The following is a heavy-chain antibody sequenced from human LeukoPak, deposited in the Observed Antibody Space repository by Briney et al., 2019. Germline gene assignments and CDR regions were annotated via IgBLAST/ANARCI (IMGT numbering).Heavy chain of an antibody. CDR1: GYTFTGYY. D-gene: IGHD4-17*01. Sequence: GASVKVSCKASGYTFTGYYMHWVRQAPGQGLEWMGRINPNSGGTNYAQKFQGRVTMTRDTSISTAYMELSRLRSDDMAVYYCARIYGDPHPYYYYMDVWGKGTTVTVSS. V-gene: IGHV1-2*06. J-gene: IGHJ6*03. CDR3: ARIYGDPHPYYYYMDV. CDR2: INPNSGGT.